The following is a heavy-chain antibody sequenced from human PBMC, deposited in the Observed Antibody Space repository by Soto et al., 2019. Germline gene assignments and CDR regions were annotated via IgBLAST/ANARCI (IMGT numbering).Heavy chain of an antibody. Sequence: EVQLVESGGGLVQPGGSLRLSCAASGFTFSSYWMSWVRQAPGKGLEWVANIKQDGSEKYCVDSVKGRFTISRDNAKNSLYLQMNSLRAEDTAVYYCARDAVLGGSSSDCAFDIWGQGTMVTVSS. J-gene: IGHJ3*02. CDR3: ARDAVLGGSSSDCAFDI. V-gene: IGHV3-7*01. CDR1: GFTFSSYW. D-gene: IGHD6-6*01. CDR2: IKQDGSEK.